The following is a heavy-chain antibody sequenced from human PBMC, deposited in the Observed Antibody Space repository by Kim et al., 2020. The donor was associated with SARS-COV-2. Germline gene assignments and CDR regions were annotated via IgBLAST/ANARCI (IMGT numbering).Heavy chain of an antibody. V-gene: IGHV1-3*01. CDR2: INAGNGNT. CDR3: ARDGGTDYYDNSFDY. D-gene: IGHD3-22*01. CDR1: GYTFTSYA. J-gene: IGHJ4*02. Sequence: ASVKVSCKASGYTFTSYAMHWVRQAPGQRLEWMGWINAGNGNTKYSQKFHGRVTITRDTSASTAYMELSSLRSEDTAVYYCARDGGTDYYDNSFDYWGQGTLVTVSS.